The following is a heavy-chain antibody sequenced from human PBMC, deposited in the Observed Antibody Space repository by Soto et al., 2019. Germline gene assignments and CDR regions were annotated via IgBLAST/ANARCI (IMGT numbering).Heavy chain of an antibody. V-gene: IGHV1-46*01. J-gene: IGHJ4*02. Sequence: QVQLVQSGAEVKKPGASVKVSCKASGYTFTSYYIHWVRQAPGQGLEWMGIINPSGGSTSYTQKFQGRVTMTRDTSTSTVYMELSSLRSEDTAVYYCARDLGYCNGGSCYYSLDYWGQGTLVTVSS. CDR2: INPSGGST. CDR3: ARDLGYCNGGSCYYSLDY. CDR1: GYTFTSYY. D-gene: IGHD2-15*01.